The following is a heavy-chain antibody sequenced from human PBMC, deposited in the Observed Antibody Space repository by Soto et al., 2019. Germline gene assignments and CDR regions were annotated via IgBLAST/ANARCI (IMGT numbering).Heavy chain of an antibody. CDR3: ARALGSPYYYYYGMDV. D-gene: IGHD7-27*01. V-gene: IGHV4-34*01. Sequence: KLPETLSLTCAVYGGSFSGYYWSWIRQPPGKGLEWIGEINHSGSTNYNPSLTSRVTISVDTSKNQFSLKLSSVTAADTAVYYCARALGSPYYYYYGMDVWGQGTTVTVSS. CDR2: INHSGST. CDR1: GGSFSGYY. J-gene: IGHJ6*02.